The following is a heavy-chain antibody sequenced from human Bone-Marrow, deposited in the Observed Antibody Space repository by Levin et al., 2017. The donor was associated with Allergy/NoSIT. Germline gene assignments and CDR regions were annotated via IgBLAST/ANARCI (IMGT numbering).Heavy chain of an antibody. J-gene: IGHJ4*02. CDR3: ATGVRTYYYGSGSYLDLDY. CDR2: FDPEDGET. V-gene: IGHV1-24*01. Sequence: ASVKVSCKVSGYTLTELSMHWVRQAPGKGLEWMGGFDPEDGETIYAQKFQGRVTMTEDTSTDTAYMELSSLRSEDTAVYYCATGVRTYYYGSGSYLDLDYWGQGTLVTVSS. CDR1: GYTLTELS. D-gene: IGHD3-10*01.